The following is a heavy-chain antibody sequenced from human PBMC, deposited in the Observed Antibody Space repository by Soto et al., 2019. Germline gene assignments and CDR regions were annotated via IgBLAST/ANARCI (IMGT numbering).Heavy chain of an antibody. Sequence: ASVKVSCKASGGTFSSYTISWVRQAPGQGLEWMGRIIPILGIANYAQKIQGRVTITADKSTSTAYMELSSLRSEDTAVYYCASGXCSSTXCLXXDYWGQGTLVTVSS. CDR2: IIPILGIA. V-gene: IGHV1-69*02. CDR1: GGTFSSYT. J-gene: IGHJ4*02. CDR3: ASGXCSSTXCLXXDY. D-gene: IGHD2-2*01.